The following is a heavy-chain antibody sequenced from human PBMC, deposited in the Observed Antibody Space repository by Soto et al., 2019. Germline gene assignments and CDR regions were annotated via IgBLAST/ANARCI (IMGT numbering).Heavy chain of an antibody. CDR2: LYDTVAS. CDR3: ARLRIATNNYTWLDP. J-gene: IGHJ5*02. D-gene: IGHD2-21*01. Sequence: TLSLTCSVSGAALHSGNYYCSWIREVRGKCLEWIVHLYDTVASDYKPSLRDPITISQATSERQFSLYLRLVTAADTAVYYCARLRIATNNYTWLDPWGQGTLVTVS. V-gene: IGHV4-31*01. CDR1: GAALHSGNYY.